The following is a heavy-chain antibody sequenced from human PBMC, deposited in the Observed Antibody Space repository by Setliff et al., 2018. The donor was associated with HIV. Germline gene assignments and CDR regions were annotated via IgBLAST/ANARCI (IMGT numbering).Heavy chain of an antibody. V-gene: IGHV4-39*02. CDR3: ATDWHYMDV. CDR2: IYYSGST. CDR1: GGSISSSSYY. J-gene: IGHJ6*03. Sequence: TLSLTCTVSGGSISSSSYYWGWIRQPPGQGLEWIGSIYYSGSTYYNPSLKSRVTISVDTSRNQFSLKLSSVTAADTAVYYCATDWHYMDVWGKGTTVTVSS.